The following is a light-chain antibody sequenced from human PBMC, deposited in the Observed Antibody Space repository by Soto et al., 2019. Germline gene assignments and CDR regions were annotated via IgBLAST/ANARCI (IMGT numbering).Light chain of an antibody. V-gene: IGKV1-39*01. Sequence: DIQMTQSPSSLSASVADRVTITCRASQNIVGYLSWYRQTPGKAPKLLIYAASSLRSGVPSRFSGSGSGTEFNFTISRLQPEDFATYYCQQSYTTPFTFGPGTHVDI. J-gene: IGKJ3*01. CDR3: QQSYTTPFT. CDR2: AAS. CDR1: QNIVGY.